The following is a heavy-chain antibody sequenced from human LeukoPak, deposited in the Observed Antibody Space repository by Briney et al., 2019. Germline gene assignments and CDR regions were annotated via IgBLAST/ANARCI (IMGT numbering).Heavy chain of an antibody. D-gene: IGHD3-10*01. J-gene: IGHJ4*02. CDR2: IYPGDSDT. CDR3: ARGDSGSYYFSSYYFDY. Sequence: RGESLKISCKGSGYRFTSYWIGWVRQMPGKGLEWMGIIYPGDSDTRYSPSFQGQVTISADKSISTAYLQWSSLKASDTAMYYCARGDSGSYYFSSYYFDYWGQGTLVTVSS. CDR1: GYRFTSYW. V-gene: IGHV5-51*01.